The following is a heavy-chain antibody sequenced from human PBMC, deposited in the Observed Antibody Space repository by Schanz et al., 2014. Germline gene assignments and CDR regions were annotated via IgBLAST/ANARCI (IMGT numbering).Heavy chain of an antibody. CDR1: GFNFSDYA. D-gene: IGHD3-10*01. J-gene: IGHJ3*02. CDR3: AKGRFGELSAFDI. Sequence: EVQLVESGGGVVQPGRSLRLSCAASGFNFSDYAMCWVRQAPGKGLEWVSRIKSDGSSTSYADSVKGRFTISRDNSKNTLYLQMNSLRAEDTAVYYCAKGRFGELSAFDIWGQGTMVTVSS. CDR2: IKSDGSST. V-gene: IGHV3-23*04.